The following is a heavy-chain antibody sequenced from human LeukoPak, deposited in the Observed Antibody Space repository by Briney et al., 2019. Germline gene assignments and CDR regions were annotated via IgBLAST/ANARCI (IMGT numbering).Heavy chain of an antibody. CDR1: GGSISSSSYY. V-gene: IGHV4-39*07. CDR3: ARDYEDTAMVRDYYGMDV. D-gene: IGHD5-18*01. J-gene: IGHJ6*02. Sequence: PSETLSLTCTVSGGSISSSSYYWGWIRQPPGKGLEWIGSIYYSGSTYYNPSLKSRVTISVDTSKNQFSLKLSSVTAADTAVYYCARDYEDTAMVRDYYGMDVWGQGTTVTVSS. CDR2: IYYSGST.